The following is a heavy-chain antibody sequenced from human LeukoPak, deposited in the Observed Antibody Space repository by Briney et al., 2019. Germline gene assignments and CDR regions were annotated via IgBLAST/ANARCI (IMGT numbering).Heavy chain of an antibody. J-gene: IGHJ5*02. CDR1: GGSISNYY. Sequence: SETLSLTCTVSGGSISNYYWSWIRQPAGKGLEWIGRFHPSGSTNCNPSLKSRVTMSVDTSKNQFSLKLTSVTAADTAVYYCARDQGGPAPFDPWGQGTLVTVSS. CDR2: FHPSGST. D-gene: IGHD3-16*01. V-gene: IGHV4-4*07. CDR3: ARDQGGPAPFDP.